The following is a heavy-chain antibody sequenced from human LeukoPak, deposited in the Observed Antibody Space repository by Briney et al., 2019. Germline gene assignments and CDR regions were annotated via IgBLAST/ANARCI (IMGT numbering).Heavy chain of an antibody. J-gene: IGHJ3*02. D-gene: IGHD3-22*01. CDR3: VRGNYDNRGYSNAFDI. Sequence: PSGTLSLTCTVSGASISSSYWSWVRQPPGKRLKWIGFIYYNGNTNSNPSLKSRVTISADTSKNQFSLKLTSVTAADTAVYYCVRGNYDNRGYSNAFDIWGQGAMVTVSS. V-gene: IGHV4-59*01. CDR1: GASISSSY. CDR2: IYYNGNT.